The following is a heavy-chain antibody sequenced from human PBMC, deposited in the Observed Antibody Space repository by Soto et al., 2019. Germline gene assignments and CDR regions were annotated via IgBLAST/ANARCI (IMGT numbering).Heavy chain of an antibody. CDR3: ARDLGIVVVVAAVSDDAFDI. D-gene: IGHD2-15*01. CDR2: INAGNGNT. V-gene: IGHV1-3*01. J-gene: IGHJ3*02. CDR1: GYTFTSYA. Sequence: ASVKVSCKASGYTFTSYAMHWVRQAPGQRLEWMGWINAGNGNTKYSQKFQGRVTITRDTSASTAYMELSSLRSEDTAVYYCARDLGIVVVVAAVSDDAFDIWGQGTMVTVSS.